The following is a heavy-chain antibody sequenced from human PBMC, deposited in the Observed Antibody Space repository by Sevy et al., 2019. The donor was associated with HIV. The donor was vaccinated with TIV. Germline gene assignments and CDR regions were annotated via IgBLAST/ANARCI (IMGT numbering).Heavy chain of an antibody. CDR3: AKEVSEHSYSDY. Sequence: GGSLRLSCAASGFTFSHHNMNWVRQAPGKGLEWISYISKSGSTTYFADSVRGRFTISRDNAKNSLFLEMHSLTDEDTAVYYCAKEVSEHSYSDYWGQGTLVTVSS. CDR1: GFTFSHHN. D-gene: IGHD3-10*01. CDR2: ISKSGSTT. V-gene: IGHV3-48*02. J-gene: IGHJ4*02.